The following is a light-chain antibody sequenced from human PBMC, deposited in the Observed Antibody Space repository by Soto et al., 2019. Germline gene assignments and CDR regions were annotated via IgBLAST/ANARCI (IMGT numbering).Light chain of an antibody. Sequence: QSALTQPASVSGSPGQSITISCTGTSSDVGGYNYVSWYQQHPGKAPKLMIYDVSNRPSGVSNRFSGSKSGNTASLTISGLQAEDEAHYYRSSYTSSSLHVFGTGTKVTVL. CDR3: SSYTSSSLHV. V-gene: IGLV2-14*03. CDR2: DVS. J-gene: IGLJ1*01. CDR1: SSDVGGYNY.